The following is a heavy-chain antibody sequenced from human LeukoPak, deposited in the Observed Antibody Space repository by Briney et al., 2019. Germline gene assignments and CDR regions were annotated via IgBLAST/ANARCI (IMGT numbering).Heavy chain of an antibody. CDR1: GFTFSSYN. CDR3: TRVAQSGPTGWFDP. J-gene: IGHJ5*02. CDR2: ISSSSIYI. D-gene: IGHD1-1*01. V-gene: IGHV3-21*01. Sequence: GGSLRLSCAASGFTFSSYNMNWVRQAPGRGLEWVSSISSSSIYIYYADSVKGRFTISRDNPGNVMYLQMDSLRAEDTAVYYCTRVAQSGPTGWFDPWGQGTLVTVSS.